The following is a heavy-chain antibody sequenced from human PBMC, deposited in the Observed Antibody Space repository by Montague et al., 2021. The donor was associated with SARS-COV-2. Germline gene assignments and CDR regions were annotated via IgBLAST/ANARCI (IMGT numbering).Heavy chain of an antibody. CDR1: GDPISASSYY. CDR3: ARQPGSGVVVTGFESYFDY. CDR2: NNYNART. V-gene: IGHV4-39*01. D-gene: IGHD2-21*02. Sequence: SETLSLTCTVSGDPISASSYYWGRNRPSPGRGLEWNGSNNYNARTYYNPSLKSRVTISVDAPKDPFSLTLDAMTAADTAVYYCARQPGSGVVVTGFESYFDYWGQGSLVIVSS. J-gene: IGHJ4*02.